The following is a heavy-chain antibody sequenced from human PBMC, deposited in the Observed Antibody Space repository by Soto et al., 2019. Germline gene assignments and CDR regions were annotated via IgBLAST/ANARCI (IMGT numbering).Heavy chain of an antibody. J-gene: IGHJ4*02. CDR1: GFTFSSYA. CDR3: ASFGRYSYGYPGY. Sequence: GGSLRLSCAASGFTFSSYAMHWVRQAPGKGLEWVAVISYDGSNKYYADSVKGRFTISRDNSKNTLYLQMNSLRAEDTAVYYCASFGRYSYGYPGYWGQGTLVTVSS. D-gene: IGHD5-18*01. V-gene: IGHV3-30-3*01. CDR2: ISYDGSNK.